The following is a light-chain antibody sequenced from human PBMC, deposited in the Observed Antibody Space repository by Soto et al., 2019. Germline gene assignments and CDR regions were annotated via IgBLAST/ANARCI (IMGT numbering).Light chain of an antibody. CDR1: SSDVGGYNY. J-gene: IGLJ2*01. Sequence: QSALTQPASVSGSPGQSITISCTGTSSDVGGYNYVSWYQQHPGKAPKLMIYDVSNRPSGVSNRFSGSKSGNTASLTISGLQAEDEADYYCCSYTGSSTQVFGGGTKLTVL. CDR2: DVS. CDR3: CSYTGSSTQV. V-gene: IGLV2-14*01.